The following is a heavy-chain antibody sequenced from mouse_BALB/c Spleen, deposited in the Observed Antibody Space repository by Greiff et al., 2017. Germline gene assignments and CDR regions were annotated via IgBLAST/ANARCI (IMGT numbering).Heavy chain of an antibody. CDR1: GFTFSNYW. V-gene: IGHV6-6*02. D-gene: IGHD1-1*01. Sequence: EVKLVESGGGLVQPGGSMKLSCVASGFTFSNYWMNWVRQSPEKGLEWVAEIRLKSNDYATHYAESVKGRFTISRDDSKSSVYLQMNNLRAEDTGIYYCTRQGYYGSSYYAMDYWGQGTSVTVSS. J-gene: IGHJ4*01. CDR2: IRLKSNDYAT. CDR3: TRQGYYGSSYYAMDY.